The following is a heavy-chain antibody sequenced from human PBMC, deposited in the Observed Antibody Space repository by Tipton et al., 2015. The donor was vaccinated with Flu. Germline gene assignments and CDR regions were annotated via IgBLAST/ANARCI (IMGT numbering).Heavy chain of an antibody. V-gene: IGHV4-38-2*01. J-gene: IGHJ5*02. CDR2: IYHTGST. CDR3: ARRDYNNYVSDPKNWFDP. CDR1: SDSVGSNYY. Sequence: TLSLTCSVSSDSVGSNYYWGWIRQPPGKGLEWIGNIYHTGSTYYNPSLKSRVTISVDRSKNQFSLRVNSVTAADTAMYFCARRDYNNYVSDPKNWFDPWGRGTLVIVSS. D-gene: IGHD4-11*01.